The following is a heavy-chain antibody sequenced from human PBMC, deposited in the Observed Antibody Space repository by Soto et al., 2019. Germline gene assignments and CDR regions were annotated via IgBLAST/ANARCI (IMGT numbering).Heavy chain of an antibody. Sequence: QVTLKESGPVLVKPTETLTLTCAVSGFSLSNDRMGVSWIRQPQGKGLEALAHIFSNDEKSYSTSLKSTLTISKDTSKSQVVLTRTNMDPVYTATCYCSRIRTGPFFGSANYDFYYDGDVWGKWTTFTVSS. CDR3: SRIRTGPFFGSANYDFYYDGDV. CDR2: IFSNDEK. J-gene: IGHJ6*03. CDR1: GFSLSNDRMG. V-gene: IGHV2-26*01. D-gene: IGHD3-10*01.